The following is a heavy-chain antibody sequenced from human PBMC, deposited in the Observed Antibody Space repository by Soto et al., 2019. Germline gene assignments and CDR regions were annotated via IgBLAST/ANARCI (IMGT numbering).Heavy chain of an antibody. CDR2: IYYSGRT. V-gene: IGHV4-59*01. CDR3: ARLGGVAARTFEY. Sequence: SETLSLTCTVSGGSINDFYWSWIRQPPVKGLQWIGYIYYSGRTDYNPSLKGRVTIPVDTSKNQFSLRLRSVTAADTAVYYCARLGGVAARTFEYWGQGTLVTVSS. CDR1: GGSINDFY. D-gene: IGHD6-6*01. J-gene: IGHJ4*02.